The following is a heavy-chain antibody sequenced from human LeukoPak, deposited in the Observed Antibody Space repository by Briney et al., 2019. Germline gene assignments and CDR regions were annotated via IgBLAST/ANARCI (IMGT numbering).Heavy chain of an antibody. CDR1: GFTFSSYA. Sequence: GGSLRRSCAASGFTFSSYAMSWVRQAPGEGLEWVSVISGSGGSTDDADSVKGRFTISRDNSKNTLYLQMNSLRAEDTAVYYCAKPGGDGSGSYYNPPHYWGQGTLVTVSS. V-gene: IGHV3-23*01. D-gene: IGHD3-10*01. J-gene: IGHJ4*02. CDR2: ISGSGGST. CDR3: AKPGGDGSGSYYNPPHY.